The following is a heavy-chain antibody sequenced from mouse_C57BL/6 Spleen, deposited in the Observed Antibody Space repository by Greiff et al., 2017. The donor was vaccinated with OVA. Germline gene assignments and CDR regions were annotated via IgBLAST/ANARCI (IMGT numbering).Heavy chain of an antibody. Sequence: EVQGVESGGGLVKPGGSLKLSCAASGFTFSSYAMSWVRQTPEKRLEWVATISDGGSYTYYPDNVKGRFTISRDNAKNNLYLQMSHLKSEDTAMYYCARQPSRDYYFDYWGQGTTLTVSS. CDR1: GFTFSSYA. J-gene: IGHJ2*01. CDR3: ARQPSRDYYFDY. CDR2: ISDGGSYT. V-gene: IGHV5-4*01.